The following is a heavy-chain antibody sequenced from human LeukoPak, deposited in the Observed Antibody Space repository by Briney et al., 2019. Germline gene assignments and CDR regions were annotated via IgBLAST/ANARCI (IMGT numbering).Heavy chain of an antibody. V-gene: IGHV3-30*01. J-gene: IGHJ4*02. CDR1: EFIFSDYA. CDR2: VSSHGKDG. CDR3: TRDAYNFNDFDY. D-gene: IGHD5-24*01. Sequence: GGSLRLSCEVTEFIFSDYAMHWVRQAPGKGLEWSASVSSHGKDGFYADSVRGRSTISRDNFKNTLYLQIDSLRPDDTAIYYCTRDAYNFNDFDYWGQGTLVTVSS.